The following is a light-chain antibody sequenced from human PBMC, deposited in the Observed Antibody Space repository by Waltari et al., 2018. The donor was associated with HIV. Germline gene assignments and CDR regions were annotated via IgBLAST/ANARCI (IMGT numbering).Light chain of an antibody. Sequence: QSVLTQPPSASGTPGQRVTIPCSGSSSNIESNYVYWYQQLPGTPPKLLIYRNNQRPSGVPDRFSGSKSGTSASLAISGLRSEDEAEYYCAAWDDSLRGVFGGGTKLTVL. CDR2: RNN. J-gene: IGLJ2*01. CDR3: AAWDDSLRGV. CDR1: SSNIESNY. V-gene: IGLV1-47*01.